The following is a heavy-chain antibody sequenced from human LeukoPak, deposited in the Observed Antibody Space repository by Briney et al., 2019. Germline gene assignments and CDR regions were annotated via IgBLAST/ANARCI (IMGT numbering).Heavy chain of an antibody. CDR2: ISWNSGSI. V-gene: IGHV3-9*01. D-gene: IGHD4-17*01. CDR3: AKDKGYGDYPDAFDI. CDR1: GFTFDGYA. J-gene: IGHJ3*02. Sequence: PGGSLRLSCAASGFTFDGYAMHWVRQAPGKGLEWVSGISWNSGSIGYADSVKGRFTISRDNAKNSLYLQMNSLRAEDTALYYCAKDKGYGDYPDAFDIWGQGTMVTLSS.